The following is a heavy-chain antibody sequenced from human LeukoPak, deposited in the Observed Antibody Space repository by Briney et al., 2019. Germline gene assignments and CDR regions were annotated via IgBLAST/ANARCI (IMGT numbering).Heavy chain of an antibody. D-gene: IGHD3-22*01. CDR1: GGTFSSYA. V-gene: IGHV1-69*13. Sequence: GASVKVSCKASGGTFSSYAISWVRQAPGQGLEWMGGIIPIFGTANYAQKFQGRVTITADESTSTAYMELSSLRSEDTAVYYCATGYDSSGRWPYYFDYWGQGTLVTVSS. CDR3: ATGYDSSGRWPYYFDY. CDR2: IIPIFGTA. J-gene: IGHJ4*02.